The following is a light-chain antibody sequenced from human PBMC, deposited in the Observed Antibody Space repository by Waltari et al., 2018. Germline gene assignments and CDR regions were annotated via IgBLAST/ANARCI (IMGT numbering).Light chain of an antibody. CDR2: DVS. V-gene: IGLV2-23*02. Sequence: QSALTQPASVSGSPGPSITISCTGTSSEVGGYKYVSWYQQHPGKAPKVMIYDVSERPSGVSNRFSGSKSANTASLTIAGLQAEDEADYYCCSYAGSGTYVFGSGTKVTVL. CDR3: CSYAGSGTYV. J-gene: IGLJ1*01. CDR1: SSEVGGYKY.